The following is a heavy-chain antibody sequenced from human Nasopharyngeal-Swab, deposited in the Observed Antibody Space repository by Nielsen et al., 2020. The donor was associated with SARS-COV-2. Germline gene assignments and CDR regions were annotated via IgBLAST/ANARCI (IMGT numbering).Heavy chain of an antibody. V-gene: IGHV3-11*01. CDR1: GFTISDYY. J-gene: IGHJ4*02. CDR2: ISTSGRST. D-gene: IGHD4-17*01. Sequence: GGSLRLSCAASGFTISDYYMAWIRQAPGRGLEWVSYISTSGRSTDSADSVKGRFTISRDNANNLLFLQMNSLRAEDTAVYYCARGSGDYDYYFDYWGQGTLVTVSS. CDR3: ARGSGDYDYYFDY.